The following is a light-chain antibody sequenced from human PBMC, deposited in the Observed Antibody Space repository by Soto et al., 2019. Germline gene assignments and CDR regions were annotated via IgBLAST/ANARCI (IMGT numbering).Light chain of an antibody. Sequence: QSVLTQPPSVSGAPGQRVTISCTGSSSNIGAGYNVHWYQQLPGKAPKLLIYGDSNRPSGVPDRFSGSKSGTSASLAITGLQDEDEADYYCQSYDSSLSGGVFGGGTQLTVL. CDR1: SSNIGAGYN. CDR2: GDS. V-gene: IGLV1-40*01. J-gene: IGLJ3*02. CDR3: QSYDSSLSGGV.